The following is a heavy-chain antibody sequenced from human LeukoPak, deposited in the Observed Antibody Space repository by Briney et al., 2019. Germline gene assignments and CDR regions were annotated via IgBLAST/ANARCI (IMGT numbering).Heavy chain of an antibody. J-gene: IGHJ4*02. Sequence: ASVKVSCKASGYTFTGYYMHWVRQAPGQGLEWMGWINPNSGGTNYAQKFQGRVTMTRDTSISTAYMELSRLRSDDTAVYYCAREGGIAARRARGVDYWGQGTPVTVSS. D-gene: IGHD6-6*01. CDR3: AREGGIAARRARGVDY. V-gene: IGHV1-2*02. CDR1: GYTFTGYY. CDR2: INPNSGGT.